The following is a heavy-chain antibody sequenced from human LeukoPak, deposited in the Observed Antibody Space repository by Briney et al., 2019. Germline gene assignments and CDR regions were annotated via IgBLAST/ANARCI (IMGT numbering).Heavy chain of an antibody. D-gene: IGHD6-19*01. J-gene: IGHJ4*02. CDR3: ARDSSGWYYFDY. V-gene: IGHV3-48*03. Sequence: GGSLRLSCAASGLTFSNYEMNWVRQAPGKGLEWVSYISRSSGSSIYYADSVKGRFTISRDNAKNSLYLQMNSLRVEDTAVYYCARDSSGWYYFDYWGQGILVTVSS. CDR1: GLTFSNYE. CDR2: ISRSSGSSI.